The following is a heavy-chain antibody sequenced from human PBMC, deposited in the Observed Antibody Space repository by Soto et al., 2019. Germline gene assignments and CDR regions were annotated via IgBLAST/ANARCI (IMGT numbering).Heavy chain of an antibody. Sequence: SVKVSCKASGGTFSSYAISWVRQAPGQGLEWMGGIIPIFGTANYAQKFQGRVTITADESTSTAYMELSSLRSEDTAVYYCAATIVVVPAAMVLDLYFDYWGQGTLVTVSS. V-gene: IGHV1-69*13. CDR2: IIPIFGTA. CDR3: AATIVVVPAAMVLDLYFDY. J-gene: IGHJ4*02. CDR1: GGTFSSYA. D-gene: IGHD2-2*01.